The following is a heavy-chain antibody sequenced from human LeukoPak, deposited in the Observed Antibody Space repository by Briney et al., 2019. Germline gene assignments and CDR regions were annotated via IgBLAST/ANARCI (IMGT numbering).Heavy chain of an antibody. V-gene: IGHV3-11*06. CDR3: ARESFSGDSSGYYGY. J-gene: IGHJ4*02. CDR1: GFTFSYYY. CDR2: ISSRSNYT. D-gene: IGHD3-22*01. Sequence: GGSLRLSWGAAGFTFSYYYMSWIRQAAGEGLEWVSYISSRSNYTNYADFEEGRSTLARDNAKNSLYLQMNSLRAEDTAVYYCARESFSGDSSGYYGYWGQGTLVTVSS.